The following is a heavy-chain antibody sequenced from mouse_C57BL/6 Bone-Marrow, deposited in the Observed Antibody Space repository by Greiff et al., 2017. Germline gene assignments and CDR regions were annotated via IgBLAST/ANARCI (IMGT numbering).Heavy chain of an antibody. Sequence: QVQLQQPGAELVKPGASVKVSCKASGYTFTSYWMHWVKQRPGQGLEWIGRIHPSDSDTNYNQKFKGKATLTVEKSSSTAYMQISSLTSEDSAVYYCAIHPHYYGSYYFDYWGKGTTLTVSS. J-gene: IGHJ2*01. D-gene: IGHD1-1*01. CDR1: GYTFTSYW. CDR2: IHPSDSDT. CDR3: AIHPHYYGSYYFDY. V-gene: IGHV1-74*01.